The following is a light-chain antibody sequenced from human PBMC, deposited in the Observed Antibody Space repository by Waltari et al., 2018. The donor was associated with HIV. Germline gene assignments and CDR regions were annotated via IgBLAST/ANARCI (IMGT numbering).Light chain of an antibody. V-gene: IGLV2-23*02. CDR2: EVT. J-gene: IGLJ2*01. CDR1: SSDVQIYNL. Sequence: QSALTQIASVSGSPGQSITISCPGTSSDVQIYNLVSWYQHRPGKAPKLIIYEVTKRPFGISSRFSGSKSGNMASLTISGLQAEDEADYYCCSYAGTSDYVIFGGGTKLTVL. CDR3: CSYAGTSDYVI.